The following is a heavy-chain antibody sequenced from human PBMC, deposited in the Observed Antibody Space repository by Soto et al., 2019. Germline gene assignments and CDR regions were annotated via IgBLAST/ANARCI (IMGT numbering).Heavy chain of an antibody. Sequence: ASVKVSCKASGYTFTSYGISWVRQAPGQRHERMGWISAYNGNTNYAQKLQGRVTMTTDTSTSTAYMELWSLRSDDTAVYYCVSDQPPTYYDFWSGYYRTYYFDYWGQGTLVTVSS. J-gene: IGHJ4*02. D-gene: IGHD3-3*01. CDR3: VSDQPPTYYDFWSGYYRTYYFDY. CDR1: GYTFTSYG. V-gene: IGHV1-18*01. CDR2: ISAYNGNT.